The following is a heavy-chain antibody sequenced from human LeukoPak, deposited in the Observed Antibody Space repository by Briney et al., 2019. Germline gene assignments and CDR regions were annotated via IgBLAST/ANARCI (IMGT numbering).Heavy chain of an antibody. D-gene: IGHD1-26*01. CDR2: IIPIFGTA. V-gene: IGHV1-69*05. CDR1: GGTCSSYA. J-gene: IGHJ4*02. CDR3: ARVSGSYSYYFDY. Sequence: ASVKVSCKASGGTCSSYAISWVRQAPGQGLEWMGGIIPIFGTANYAQKFQGRVTITTDESTSTAYMELSSLRSEDTAVYYCARVSGSYSYYFDYWGQGTLVTVSS.